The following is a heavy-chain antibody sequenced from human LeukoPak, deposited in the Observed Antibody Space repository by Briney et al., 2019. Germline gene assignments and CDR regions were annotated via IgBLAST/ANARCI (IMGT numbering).Heavy chain of an antibody. CDR1: GGSISSYY. D-gene: IGHD3-22*01. J-gene: IGHJ4*02. Sequence: SETLSLTCTVSGGSISSYYWSWIRQPPGKGLEWIGYIHYSGSTNSKPSLKSRVTISVDTSKNQFSLKLSSVTAADTAVYYRARSTSGGYYYALDYWGQGTLVTVSS. CDR3: ARSTSGGYYYALDY. CDR2: IHYSGST. V-gene: IGHV4-59*08.